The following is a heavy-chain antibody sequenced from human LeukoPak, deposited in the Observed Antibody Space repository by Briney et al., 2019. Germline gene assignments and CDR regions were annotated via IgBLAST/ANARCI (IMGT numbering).Heavy chain of an antibody. CDR2: IYTSGST. J-gene: IGHJ5*02. D-gene: IGHD2-2*01. Sequence: SETLCLTCTVSGGSVRGWYCSWIRQPPGKGLEWIGRIYTSGSTNYNPSLKSRVTMSVDTSKNQFSLKLSSVTAADTAVYYCARDMGEYCSSTSCYNWFDPWGQGTLVTVSS. CDR1: GGSVRGWY. CDR3: ARDMGEYCSSTSCYNWFDP. V-gene: IGHV4-4*07.